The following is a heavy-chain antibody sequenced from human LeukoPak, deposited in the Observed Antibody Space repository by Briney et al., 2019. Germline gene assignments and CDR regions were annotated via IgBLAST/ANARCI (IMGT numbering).Heavy chain of an antibody. J-gene: IGHJ3*02. V-gene: IGHV1-2*02. CDR1: GYTFTGYY. CDR2: INPNSGGT. D-gene: IGHD1-1*01. CDR3: AGRTPGFSTTGTTSSAFDI. Sequence: GASVKVSCKASGYTFTGYYMHWVRQAPGQGLEWMGWINPNSGGTNYAQKFQGRVTMTRDTSISTAYMELSRLRSDDTAVYYCAGRTPGFSTTGTTSSAFDIWGQGTMVTVSS.